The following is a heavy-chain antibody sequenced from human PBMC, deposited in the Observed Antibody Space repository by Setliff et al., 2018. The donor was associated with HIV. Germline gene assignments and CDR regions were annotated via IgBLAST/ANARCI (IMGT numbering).Heavy chain of an antibody. CDR3: ARAKGSGTYVFDI. CDR2: TYSDDSP. V-gene: IGHV3-53*01. J-gene: IGHJ3*02. Sequence: GGSLRLSCAASGFPFSSYEMNWVRQAPGKGLEWVSITYSDDSPYYTDSVKGRFTISRDNSKDTLYLQMNSLRAEDTAVYYCARAKGSGTYVFDIWGQGTMVTVSS. CDR1: GFPFSSYE. D-gene: IGHD2-15*01.